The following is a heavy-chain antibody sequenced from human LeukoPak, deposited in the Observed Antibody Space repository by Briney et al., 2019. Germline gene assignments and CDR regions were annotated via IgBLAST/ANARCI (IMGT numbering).Heavy chain of an antibody. D-gene: IGHD6-13*01. J-gene: IGHJ5*02. CDR3: ARDLGQQPTSDNWFDP. CDR2: INPNSGGT. Sequence: ASVKVSCKASGYTFTGYYMHWVRQAPGQGLEWMGWINPNSGGTNYAQKFQGRVTMTRDTSISTAYMELSRLRSDDTAVYYCARDLGQQPTSDNWFDPWGQGTLATVSS. V-gene: IGHV1-2*02. CDR1: GYTFTGYY.